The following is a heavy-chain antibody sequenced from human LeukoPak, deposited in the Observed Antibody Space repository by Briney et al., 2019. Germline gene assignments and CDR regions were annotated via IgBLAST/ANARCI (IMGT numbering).Heavy chain of an antibody. CDR1: GFTFSSYG. J-gene: IGHJ3*02. Sequence: PGRSLRLSCAASGFTFSSYGMHWVRQAPGKGLEWVAVISYDGSNKYYADSVKGRFTISRDNSKNTLYLQMNSLRAEDTAVYYCAKNLGYCSGGSCFGAFDIWGQGTMVTVSS. CDR3: AKNLGYCSGGSCFGAFDI. D-gene: IGHD2-15*01. V-gene: IGHV3-30*18. CDR2: ISYDGSNK.